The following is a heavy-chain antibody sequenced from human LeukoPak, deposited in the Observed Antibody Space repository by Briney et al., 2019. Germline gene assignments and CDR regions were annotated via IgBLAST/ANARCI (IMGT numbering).Heavy chain of an antibody. CDR2: ISSSGSTI. D-gene: IGHD5-12*01. CDR3: ASAPDIVATIGY. J-gene: IGHJ4*02. V-gene: IGHV3-48*03. Sequence: PGGSLRLSCAASGFTFSSYEMNWVRQAPGKGLEWVSYISSSGSTIYYADSVKGRFTISRDNAKNSPYLQMNSLRAEDTAVYYCASAPDIVATIGYWGQGTLVTVSS. CDR1: GFTFSSYE.